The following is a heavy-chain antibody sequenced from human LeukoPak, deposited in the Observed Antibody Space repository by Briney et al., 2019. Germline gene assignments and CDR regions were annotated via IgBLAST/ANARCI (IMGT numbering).Heavy chain of an antibody. CDR1: GFSLSTSGMC. CDR2: IDWDDDK. CDR3: ARVLAGYDAFDI. J-gene: IGHJ3*02. V-gene: IGHV2-70*11. D-gene: IGHD3-9*01. Sequence: SGPTLVNPTQTLTLTCTFSGFSLSTSGMCVSWIRQPPGKALEWLARIDWDDDKYYSTSLKTRLAISKDTSKNQVVLTMTNMDPVDTATYYCARVLAGYDAFDIWGQGTMVTVSS.